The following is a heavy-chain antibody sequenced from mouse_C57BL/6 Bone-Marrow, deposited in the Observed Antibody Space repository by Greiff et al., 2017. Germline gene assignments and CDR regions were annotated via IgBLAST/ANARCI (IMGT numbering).Heavy chain of an antibody. CDR3: ALLYYDYDGPLAY. CDR2: IHPNSGST. D-gene: IGHD2-4*01. J-gene: IGHJ3*01. Sequence: VQLQQSGAELVKPGASVKLSCTASGYTFTSYWMHWVKQRPGQGLEWIGLIHPNSGSTNYNEKFQSKATLTVDTSSSTAYMQLRSLTSEDAAVYHCALLYYDYDGPLAYWGQGTLVTVSA. CDR1: GYTFTSYW. V-gene: IGHV1-64*01.